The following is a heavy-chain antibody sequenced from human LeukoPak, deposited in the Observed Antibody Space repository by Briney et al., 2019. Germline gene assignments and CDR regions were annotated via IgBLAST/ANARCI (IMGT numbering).Heavy chain of an antibody. CDR1: GFTFSSYW. CDR3: TRDPGGGGARGHNWFDP. J-gene: IGHJ5*02. Sequence: GGSLRLSCVASGFTFSSYWMHWGRQGPGKGLEWVSRISYDGSTHYADFVKGRFTISRDNAKDTLYLQLNSLRVDDTAMYFCTRDPGGGGARGHNWFDPWGQGTLVTVSS. CDR2: ISYDGST. D-gene: IGHD2-21*01. V-gene: IGHV3-74*01.